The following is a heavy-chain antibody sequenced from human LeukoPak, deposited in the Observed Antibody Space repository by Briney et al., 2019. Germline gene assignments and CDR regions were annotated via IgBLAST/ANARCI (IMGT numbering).Heavy chain of an antibody. V-gene: IGHV3-9*01. J-gene: IGHJ5*02. CDR1: GFTFDDYA. CDR2: ISWNSGSM. Sequence: GGSLRLSCAASGFTFDDYAMHWVRQAPGKGLEWVSGISWNSGSMGYADSVKGRFTISRDNAKNSLYLQMNSLRAEDTALYYCAKDSYATYDSSGYYVAWGQGTLVTVSS. D-gene: IGHD3-22*01. CDR3: AKDSYATYDSSGYYVA.